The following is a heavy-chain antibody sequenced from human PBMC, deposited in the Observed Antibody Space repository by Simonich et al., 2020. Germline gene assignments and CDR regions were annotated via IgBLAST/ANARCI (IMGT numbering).Heavy chain of an antibody. CDR2: TYYIGDT. CDR1: GGSISSSSYY. J-gene: IGHJ3*02. V-gene: IGHV4-39*01. D-gene: IGHD6-13*01. Sequence: QRQLQESGPGLVKPSETLSLTCTVSGGSISSSSYYWGGIRQPPGKGLEWIGSTYYIGDTYYNPSIKSRVTISVDTSKTQFSLKLSSVTAADTAVYYCARHAGFAFDIWGQGTMVTVSS. CDR3: ARHAGFAFDI.